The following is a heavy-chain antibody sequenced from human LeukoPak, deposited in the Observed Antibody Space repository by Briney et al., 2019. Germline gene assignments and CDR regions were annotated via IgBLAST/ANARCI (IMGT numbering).Heavy chain of an antibody. CDR3: ARQAYDTGYDAFDI. CDR1: AGSISSYY. D-gene: IGHD3-22*01. CDR2: IYSSGST. J-gene: IGHJ3*02. Sequence: SETLSLTCSVSAGSISSYYWSWIRQPAGKGLEWIGRIYSSGSTNYNPSLKSRVTMSVDASKNHFSLKLTSVTAADTTIYYCARQAYDTGYDAFDIWGQGTMVTVSS. V-gene: IGHV4-4*07.